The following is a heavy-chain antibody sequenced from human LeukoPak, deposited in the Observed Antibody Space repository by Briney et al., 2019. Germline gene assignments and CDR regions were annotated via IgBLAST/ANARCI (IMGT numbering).Heavy chain of an antibody. CDR2: ISGSGVST. V-gene: IGHV3-23*01. Sequence: PGGSLRLSCAASGFTFSSYAMSWVRQAPGKGLEWVSGISGSGVSTYYADSVKGRFTISRDNSNNTLYLQINSLRAEDTAVYYCAKDSGTYYFDYWGQGTLVTVSS. J-gene: IGHJ4*02. D-gene: IGHD2-15*01. CDR1: GFTFSSYA. CDR3: AKDSGTYYFDY.